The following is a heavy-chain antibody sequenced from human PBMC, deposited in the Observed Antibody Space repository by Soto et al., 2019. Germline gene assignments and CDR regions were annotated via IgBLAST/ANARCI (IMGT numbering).Heavy chain of an antibody. CDR3: ARDGAITGTM. CDR1: GFTFSSYS. CDR2: ISSSSSTI. J-gene: IGHJ4*02. Sequence: GSLRLSCAASGFTFSSYSMIWVRQAPGKGLEWVSYISSSSSTIYYADSVKGRFTISRDNAKNSLYLQMNSLRAEDTAVYYCARDGAITGTMWGQGTLVTVSS. D-gene: IGHD1-7*01. V-gene: IGHV3-48*04.